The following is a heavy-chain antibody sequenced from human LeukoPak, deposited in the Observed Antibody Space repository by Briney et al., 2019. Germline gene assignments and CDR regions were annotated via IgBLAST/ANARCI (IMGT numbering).Heavy chain of an antibody. CDR1: GVTFSHYW. J-gene: IGHJ4*02. Sequence: GRTLRLSCEASGVTFSHYWMHWVRQASGKGLVWVSRTNTDGSSKSYVDSVKGRFTISRDNAKNTMYLQMNSLRAEDTAMYYCVPTDSSGLDWGQGTLVTVSS. V-gene: IGHV3-74*01. D-gene: IGHD3-22*01. CDR2: TNTDGSSK. CDR3: VPTDSSGLD.